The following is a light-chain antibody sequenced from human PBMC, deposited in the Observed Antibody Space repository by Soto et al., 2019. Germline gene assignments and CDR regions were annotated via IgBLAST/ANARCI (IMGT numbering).Light chain of an antibody. Sequence: IPLTQSPSFLSASVGDRITITFLASQGISSYLAWYQQKPGKAPKLLIYAASTLQSGVPSRFSGSGSGTEFTLTISSLQPEDFATYYCQQLNSYPRTFGQGTKVDTK. CDR3: QQLNSYPRT. J-gene: IGKJ1*01. V-gene: IGKV1-9*01. CDR2: AAS. CDR1: QGISSY.